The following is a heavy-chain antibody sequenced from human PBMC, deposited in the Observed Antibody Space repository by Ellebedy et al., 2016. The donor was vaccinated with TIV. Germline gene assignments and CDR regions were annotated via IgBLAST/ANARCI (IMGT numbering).Heavy chain of an antibody. CDR1: GVSISSYS. J-gene: IGHJ4*02. CDR2: ISHSGSV. V-gene: IGHV4-59*01. CDR3: ARVIRDGYNYRFYFDY. Sequence: MPLETLSLTCTVPGVSISSYSWSWIRQPPGKGLEWIGYISHSGSVNSNPSLKSRVPVSEDTSKNQFSLPLSSGTAADTAVYYCARVIRDGYNYRFYFDYWGQGTLVTVSS. D-gene: IGHD5-24*01.